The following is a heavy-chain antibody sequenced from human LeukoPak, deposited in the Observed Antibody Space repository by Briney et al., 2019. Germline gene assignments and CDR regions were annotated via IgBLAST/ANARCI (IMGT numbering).Heavy chain of an antibody. J-gene: IGHJ4*02. Sequence: ASVKVSCKASRYTFTGYYMHWVRQAPGQGLEWMGWINPNSGGTNYAQKFQGRVTMTRDTSISTAYMELSRLRSDDTAVYYCAREYYDYVWGSYRYFVYWGQGTLVTVSS. CDR3: AREYYDYVWGSYRYFVY. CDR1: RYTFTGYY. D-gene: IGHD3-16*02. CDR2: INPNSGGT. V-gene: IGHV1-2*02.